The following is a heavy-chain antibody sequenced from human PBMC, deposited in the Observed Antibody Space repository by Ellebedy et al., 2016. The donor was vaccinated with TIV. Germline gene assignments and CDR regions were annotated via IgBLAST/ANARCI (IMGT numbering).Heavy chain of an antibody. CDR1: GGSFSGYY. V-gene: IGHV4-34*01. Sequence: MPSETLSLTCAVYGGSFSGYYWTWIRQPPGKGLEWIGDINHSGSTNYNPSLKSRVTISVDTSKNQFSLKLSSVTAADTAVYYCAGNREPLVRRRCELYYYYGMDVWGQGTTVTVSS. CDR2: INHSGST. CDR3: AGNREPLVRRRCELYYYYGMDV. D-gene: IGHD1-14*01. J-gene: IGHJ6*02.